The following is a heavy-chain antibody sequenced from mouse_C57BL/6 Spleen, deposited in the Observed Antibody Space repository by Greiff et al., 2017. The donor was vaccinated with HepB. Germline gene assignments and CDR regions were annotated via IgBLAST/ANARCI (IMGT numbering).Heavy chain of an antibody. V-gene: IGHV1-62-2*01. CDR2: FYPGSGSI. CDR3: ERHDLHYDGYAAWFAY. Sequence: VHLVESGAELVKPGASVKLSCKASGYTFTEYTIHWVKQRSGQGLEWIGWFYPGSGSIKYNEKFKDKATLTADKSSSTVYMELSRLTSEDSAVYFCERHDLHYDGYAAWFAYWGQGTLVTVSA. D-gene: IGHD2-3*01. J-gene: IGHJ3*01. CDR1: GYTFTEYT.